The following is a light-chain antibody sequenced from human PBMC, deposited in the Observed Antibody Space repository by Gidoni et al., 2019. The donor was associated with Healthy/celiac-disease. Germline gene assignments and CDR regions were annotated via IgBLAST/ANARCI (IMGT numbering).Light chain of an antibody. V-gene: IGKV2-28*01. Sequence: DIVMTQSPLSLPVTPGEPASISCRSSQSLLHSNGYNYLDWYLQKPGQSPQLLIYFGSNRASGVPDRFSGSGSGKDFTLKISRVEAEEVGVYYCMQALQTPSTFGQGTKVEIK. CDR3: MQALQTPST. CDR1: QSLLHSNGYNY. J-gene: IGKJ1*01. CDR2: FGS.